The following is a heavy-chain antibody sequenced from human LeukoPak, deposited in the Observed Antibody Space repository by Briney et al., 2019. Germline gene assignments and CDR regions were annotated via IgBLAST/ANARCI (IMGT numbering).Heavy chain of an antibody. CDR1: GGSIDPYS. Sequence: PSETLSLTCTISGGSIDPYSWSWIRQPPGKGLEWVGYISHIGTIKYNTSLMSRVSMGLDKPNNEFSLSLRSVTATDTALYFCARHQDSTVFNYWGRGVPVIVSS. J-gene: IGHJ4*02. V-gene: IGHV4-59*08. CDR2: ISHIGTI. D-gene: IGHD2/OR15-2a*01. CDR3: ARHQDSTVFNY.